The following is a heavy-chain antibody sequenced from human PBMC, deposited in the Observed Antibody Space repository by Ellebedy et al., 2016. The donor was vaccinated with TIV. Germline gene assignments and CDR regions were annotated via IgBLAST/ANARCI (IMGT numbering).Heavy chain of an antibody. D-gene: IGHD3-10*01. V-gene: IGHV1-18*01. CDR2: ISAYNGNT. J-gene: IGHJ6*02. CDR1: GYTFTSYG. CDR3: ARVGGYGSGSDSEQSPSHEYYYYYYGMDV. Sequence: ASVKVSCKASGYTFTSYGISWVRQAPGQGLEWMGWISAYNGNTNYAQKFQGRVTITADESTSTAYMELRSLRSDDTAVYYCARVGGYGSGSDSEQSPSHEYYYYYYGMDVWGQGTTVTVSS.